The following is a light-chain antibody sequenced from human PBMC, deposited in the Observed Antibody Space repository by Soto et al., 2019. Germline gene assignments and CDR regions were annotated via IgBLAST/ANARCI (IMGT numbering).Light chain of an antibody. V-gene: IGKV1-5*03. CDR1: QSISSW. CDR3: QGYRT. J-gene: IGKJ1*01. CDR2: KAP. Sequence: DIQMTQSPSTLSASVGDRVTITCRASQSISSWLAWYQQKPGKAPKLLIYKAPSLETGVPSRISGSGSGTEFTLTISGLQPDDFATYYCQGYRTFGQGTKVDIK.